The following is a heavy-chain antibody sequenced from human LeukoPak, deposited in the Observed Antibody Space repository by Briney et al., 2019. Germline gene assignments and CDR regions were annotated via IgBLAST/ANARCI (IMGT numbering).Heavy chain of an antibody. CDR1: GFTFSSYA. Sequence: PGGSLRLSCAASGFTFSSYAMSWVRQAPGKGLEWVSAISGSGGSTYYADSVKGRFTISRDNSKNTLYLQMNSLRAEDTAVYYCAKEKRRITMIVVVRGDDAFDIWGQGTMVTVSS. CDR3: AKEKRRITMIVVVRGDDAFDI. CDR2: ISGSGGST. J-gene: IGHJ3*02. V-gene: IGHV3-23*01. D-gene: IGHD3-22*01.